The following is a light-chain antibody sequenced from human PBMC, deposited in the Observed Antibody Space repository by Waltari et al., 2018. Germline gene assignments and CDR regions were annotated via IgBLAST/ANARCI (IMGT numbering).Light chain of an antibody. CDR2: NAS. CDR3: MQATRGPYT. J-gene: IGKJ2*01. Sequence: VEMTQSPLSLPVTLGQPAYLSCRSRQSLVHSDGNTYLNWFQQRPGKCPRRLIYNASNRESGVPDRFSGSGSGTDFILKISRVEAEDVGVYYCMQATRGPYTFGQGTKLEIK. CDR1: QSLVHSDGNTY. V-gene: IGKV2-30*02.